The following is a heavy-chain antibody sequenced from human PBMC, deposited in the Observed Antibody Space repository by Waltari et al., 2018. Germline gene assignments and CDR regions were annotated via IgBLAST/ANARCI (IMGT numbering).Heavy chain of an antibody. CDR1: GFIFDHYW. V-gene: IGHV3-74*01. D-gene: IGHD2-15*01. CDR3: AVRAKEGYCEGGSCHARLDS. CDR2: INFDWIRI. J-gene: IGHJ4*02. Sequence: EVRLVESGGDSVQPGGSLRLSCEASGFIFDHYWMHWVLQAPEKGLELLSRINFDWIRITYADSVKGRFTISRDTPKSTLYLQINSLRVEDTAVYYCAVRAKEGYCEGGSCHARLDSWGQGTLVSVSS.